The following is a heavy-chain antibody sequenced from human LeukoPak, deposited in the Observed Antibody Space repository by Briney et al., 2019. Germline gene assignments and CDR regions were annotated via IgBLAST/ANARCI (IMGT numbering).Heavy chain of an antibody. CDR2: ISSSGSTI. J-gene: IGHJ4*02. Sequence: GGSLRLSCAASTFTFSSYSMNWVRQAPEKGLEWVSYISSSGSTIYYADSVKGRFTISRDNAKNSLYLQMNSLRAEDTAVYYCARTWGSGSYYDYWGQGTLVTVSS. CDR1: TFTFSSYS. V-gene: IGHV3-48*04. CDR3: ARTWGSGSYYDY. D-gene: IGHD3-10*01.